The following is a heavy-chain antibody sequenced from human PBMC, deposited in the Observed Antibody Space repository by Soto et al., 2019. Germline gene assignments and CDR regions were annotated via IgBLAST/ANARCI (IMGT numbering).Heavy chain of an antibody. Sequence: SETLSLTCAVYGGSFSGYYWSWIRQPPGKGLEWIGEINHSGSTNYNPSLKSRVTISVDTSKNQFSPKLSSVTAADTAVYYCARVIVGATIGSRPYNWFDPWGQGTLVTVSS. CDR3: ARVIVGATIGSRPYNWFDP. V-gene: IGHV4-34*01. CDR1: GGSFSGYY. CDR2: INHSGST. J-gene: IGHJ5*02. D-gene: IGHD1-26*01.